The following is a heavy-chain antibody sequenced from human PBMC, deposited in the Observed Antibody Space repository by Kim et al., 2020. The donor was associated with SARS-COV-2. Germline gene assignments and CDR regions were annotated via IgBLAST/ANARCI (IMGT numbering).Heavy chain of an antibody. J-gene: IGHJ1*01. CDR2: ISYDGSNK. CDR1: GFTFSSYG. Sequence: GGSLRLSCAASGFTFSSYGMHWVRQAPGKGLEWVAVISYDGSNKYYADSVKGRFTISRDNSKNTLYLQMNSLRAEDTAVYYCGYSLFQHWGQGTLVTVSS. V-gene: IGHV3-30*03. CDR3: GYSLFQH. D-gene: IGHD6-13*01.